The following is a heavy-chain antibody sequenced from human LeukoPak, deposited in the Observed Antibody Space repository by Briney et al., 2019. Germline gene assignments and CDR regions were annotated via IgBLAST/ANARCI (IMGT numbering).Heavy chain of an antibody. D-gene: IGHD1-26*01. CDR2: IIPIFGTA. J-gene: IGHJ4*02. CDR3: ARDASGSYTHDY. Sequence: SVKVSCKASGGTFSSYAISWVRQAPGQGLEWMGRIIPIFGTANYAQKFQGRVTMTTDTSTSTAYMELRSLRSDDTAVYYCARDASGSYTHDYWGQGTLVTVSS. V-gene: IGHV1-69*05. CDR1: GGTFSSYA.